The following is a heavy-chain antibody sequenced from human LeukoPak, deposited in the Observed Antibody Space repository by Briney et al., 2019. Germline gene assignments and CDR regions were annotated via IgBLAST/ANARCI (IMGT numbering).Heavy chain of an antibody. CDR3: ARDLGYCSSTSCYYYYGMDV. CDR1: GGSISSYY. CDR2: IYTSGST. Sequence: SETLSLTCTVSGGSISSYYWSWNRQPAGKGLEWIGRIYTSGSTNYNPSLKSRVTMSVDTSKNQFSLKLSSVTAADTAVYYCARDLGYCSSTSCYYYYGMDVWGQGTTVTVSS. D-gene: IGHD2-2*01. V-gene: IGHV4-4*07. J-gene: IGHJ6*02.